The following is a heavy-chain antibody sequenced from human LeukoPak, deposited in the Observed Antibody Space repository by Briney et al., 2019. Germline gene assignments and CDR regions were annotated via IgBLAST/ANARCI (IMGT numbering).Heavy chain of an antibody. CDR3: ATGSSGWYYKLDY. Sequence: SETLSLTCAVYGGSFSGYYWSWIRQPPGKGLEWIGEINHSGSTNYNPSLKGRVTISVDTSKNQFSLKLSSVTAADTAVYYCATGSSGWYYKLDYWGQGTLVTVSS. CDR2: INHSGST. D-gene: IGHD6-19*01. J-gene: IGHJ4*02. V-gene: IGHV4-34*01. CDR1: GGSFSGYY.